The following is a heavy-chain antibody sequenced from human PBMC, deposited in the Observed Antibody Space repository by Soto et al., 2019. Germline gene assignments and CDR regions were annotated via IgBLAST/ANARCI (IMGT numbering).Heavy chain of an antibody. CDR3: AGEGGGYRFDH. CDR2: IFSSEHF. D-gene: IGHD3-16*02. V-gene: IGHV4-4*08. Sequence: QVRLQESGPGLVQPSETLSLTCDGVSFGTYYWGWIRQPPGKGLEWLGSIFSSEHFKYNPSLKSRLAISVDPSQNQVSLSLTSVTAADTAVYYCAGEGGGYRFDHWGRGTLVTVSS. J-gene: IGHJ4*02. CDR1: VSFGTYY.